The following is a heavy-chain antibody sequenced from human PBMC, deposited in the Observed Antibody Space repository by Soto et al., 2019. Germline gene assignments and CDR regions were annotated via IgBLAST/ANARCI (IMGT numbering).Heavy chain of an antibody. D-gene: IGHD2-2*02. CDR3: ARQDCSSTSCYKVDY. V-gene: IGHV5-51*01. J-gene: IGHJ4*02. CDR2: IYPGDSDT. CDR1: GYNFISYW. Sequence: GVSQKVSWKGSGYNFISYWSGWVRKIPGKGLEWMGIIYPGDSDTRYSPSFQGQVTISADKSISTAYLQWSSLKASDTAMYYCARQDCSSTSCYKVDYWGQGTLVTVSS.